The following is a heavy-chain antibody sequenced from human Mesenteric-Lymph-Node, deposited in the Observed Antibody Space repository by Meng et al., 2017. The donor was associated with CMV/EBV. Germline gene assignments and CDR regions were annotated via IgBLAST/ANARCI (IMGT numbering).Heavy chain of an antibody. CDR2: IYHGGTT. CDR3: ARAAVYGDYEYYFDY. J-gene: IGHJ4*02. D-gene: IGHD4-17*01. CDR1: GFTVNNNY. Sequence: GGSLRLSCAASGFTVNNNYMSWVRQAPGKGLEWVSTIYHGGTTYYGDSVKGRFTISRDNSKNTLYLQMNSLSAADTAVYYCARAAVYGDYEYYFDYWGQGTLVTVSS. V-gene: IGHV3-53*01.